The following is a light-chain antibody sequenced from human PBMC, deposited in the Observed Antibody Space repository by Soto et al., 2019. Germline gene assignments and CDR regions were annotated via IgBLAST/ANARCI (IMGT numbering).Light chain of an antibody. CDR2: RNN. CDR1: SSNIGSNY. V-gene: IGLV1-47*01. J-gene: IGLJ2*01. CDR3: AAWDDSLSGLVV. Sequence: QTVVTQPPSASGTPGQRVSISCSGSSSNIGSNYLYWYQQFPGTAPKLLIYRNNQRPSGVPDRFSGSKSGTSASLAISGLRSEDEADYYCAAWDDSLSGLVVFGGGTKLTVL.